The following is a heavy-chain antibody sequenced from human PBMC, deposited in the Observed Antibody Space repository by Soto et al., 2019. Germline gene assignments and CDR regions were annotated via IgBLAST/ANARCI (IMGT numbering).Heavy chain of an antibody. Sequence: SETLSLTCTVSGGSISSGDYYWSWIRQPPGKGLEWIGYIYYSGSTYYNPSLKSRVTISVDTSKNQFSLKLSSVTAADTAVYYCASSITMVRGGFFDYWGQETLVTVSS. J-gene: IGHJ4*02. CDR1: GGSISSGDYY. CDR3: ASSITMVRGGFFDY. D-gene: IGHD3-10*01. V-gene: IGHV4-30-4*01. CDR2: IYYSGST.